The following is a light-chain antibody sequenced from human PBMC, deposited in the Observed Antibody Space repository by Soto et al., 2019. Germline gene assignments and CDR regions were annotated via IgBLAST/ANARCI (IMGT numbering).Light chain of an antibody. J-gene: IGKJ4*01. CDR1: QSVSSDS. CDR3: QQYGSSPLT. V-gene: IGKV3-20*01. CDR2: GAS. Sequence: EIVLTQSPGTLSLSPGERATLSCRPNQSVSSDSFAWYQQKPGQAPRLLICGASSRATGIPDRFSGSGSGTDYTLTIRILEPEDCAVYYCQQYGSSPLTFGGGTKVEIK.